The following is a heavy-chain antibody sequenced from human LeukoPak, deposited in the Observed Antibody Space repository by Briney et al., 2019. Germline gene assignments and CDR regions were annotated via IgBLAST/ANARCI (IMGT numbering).Heavy chain of an antibody. J-gene: IGHJ2*01. CDR1: GGPISNYY. V-gene: IGHV4-59*01. CDR3: ARVPAGNSRYFDL. CDR2: ISYSGST. Sequence: SETLSLTCTVSGGPISNYYWSWIRQPPGKGLEWIGYISYSGSTNYNPSLNSRVTISVDSSKNQFSLKLSSVTAADTAVYYCARVPAGNSRYFDLWGRGTLVTVSS. D-gene: IGHD4-23*01.